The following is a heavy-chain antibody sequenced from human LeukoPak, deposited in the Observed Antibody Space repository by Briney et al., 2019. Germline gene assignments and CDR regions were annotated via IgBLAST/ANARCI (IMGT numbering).Heavy chain of an antibody. D-gene: IGHD6-13*01. CDR1: GYTFSDYG. V-gene: IGHV3-30*18. Sequence: GGSLRLSCVASGYTFSDYGVHWVRQAPGRGLDWVAVISYDGGNKHFADSVKGRFTISRDNSRNTLYLEMNSLRAEDTAVYYCAKERRSSSWYFDHWGQGTLVTVSS. J-gene: IGHJ4*02. CDR3: AKERRSSSWYFDH. CDR2: ISYDGGNK.